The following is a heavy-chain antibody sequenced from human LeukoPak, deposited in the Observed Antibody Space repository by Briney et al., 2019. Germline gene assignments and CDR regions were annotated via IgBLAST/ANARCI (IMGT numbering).Heavy chain of an antibody. Sequence: ASENLSLTCTVSGVSISSYYWSWIRQPAGKGLEWIGRIHTSGSTKYNPSLKSRVTMSVDTSKNQFSLKLSSVTAADTAVYYCATDTYYYGSGSYYTPYYMDVWGKGTTVTISS. CDR1: GVSISSYY. CDR3: ATDTYYYGSGSYYTPYYMDV. V-gene: IGHV4-4*07. CDR2: IHTSGST. D-gene: IGHD3-10*01. J-gene: IGHJ6*03.